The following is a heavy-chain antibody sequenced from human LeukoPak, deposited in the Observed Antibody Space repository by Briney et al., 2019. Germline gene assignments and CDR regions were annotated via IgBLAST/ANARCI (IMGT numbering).Heavy chain of an antibody. V-gene: IGHV3-74*01. Sequence: PGGSLRLSCAASGFTFSSYWMHWVRQAPGKGLVWVSRINSDGSSTSYADSVKGRFTISRDNAKNSLYLQMNSLRAEDTAVYYCARGYRTYGDFHAFDIWGQGTMVTVSS. D-gene: IGHD4-17*01. CDR2: INSDGSST. J-gene: IGHJ3*02. CDR3: ARGYRTYGDFHAFDI. CDR1: GFTFSSYW.